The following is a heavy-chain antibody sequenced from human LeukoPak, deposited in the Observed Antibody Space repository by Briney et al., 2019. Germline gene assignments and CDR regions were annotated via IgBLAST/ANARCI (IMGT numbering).Heavy chain of an antibody. Sequence: PSETLSLTCNVSGDSISSGTYYWNWIRQRPGKGLEWIGYIHHSGTTFYNPSLKSRVTISVDTSKNQFSLKLSSVTAADTAVYYCAKSSSSFGRYFDYWGQGTLVTVSS. CDR1: GDSISSGTYY. V-gene: IGHV4-31*03. J-gene: IGHJ4*02. CDR3: AKSSSSFGRYFDY. D-gene: IGHD6-6*01. CDR2: IHHSGTT.